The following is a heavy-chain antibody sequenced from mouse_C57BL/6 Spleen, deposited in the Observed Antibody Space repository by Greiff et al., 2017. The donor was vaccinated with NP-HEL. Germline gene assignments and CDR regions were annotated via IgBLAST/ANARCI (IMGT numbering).Heavy chain of an antibody. V-gene: IGHV1-54*01. CDR2: INPGSGGT. J-gene: IGHJ2*01. CDR3: ARLIYYYGTDY. D-gene: IGHD1-1*01. Sequence: QVQLQQSGAELVRPGTSVKVSCKASGYAFTNYLIEWVKQRPGQGLEWIGVINPGSGGTNYNEKFKGKATLTADKSSSTAYMQLSSLTSEDSAVYFCARLIYYYGTDYWGQGTTLTVSS. CDR1: GYAFTNYL.